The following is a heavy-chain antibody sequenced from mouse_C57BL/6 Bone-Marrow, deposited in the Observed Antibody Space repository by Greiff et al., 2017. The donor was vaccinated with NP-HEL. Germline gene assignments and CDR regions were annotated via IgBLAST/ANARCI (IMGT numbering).Heavy chain of an antibody. V-gene: IGHV1-81*01. Sequence: QVQLQQSGAELARPGASVKLSCKASGYTFTSYGISWVKQRTGQGLEWIGEIYPRSGNTYYNEKFKGKATLTADKSSCTAYMELRSLTSEDSAVYFCARPLKGYYAAWFAYWGQGTLVTVSA. CDR2: IYPRSGNT. D-gene: IGHD2-3*01. CDR3: ARPLKGYYAAWFAY. J-gene: IGHJ3*01. CDR1: GYTFTSYG.